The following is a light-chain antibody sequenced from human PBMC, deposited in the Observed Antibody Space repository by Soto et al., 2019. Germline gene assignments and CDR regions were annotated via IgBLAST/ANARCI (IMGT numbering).Light chain of an antibody. Sequence: ENVMTQAPATLSASPREGATLSRKAGQNVYNNLAWYQQRPGQPPRLLIYDASTRATGISARFSGSGYGTEFTLTISSLQSEDFAVYFCQQCRNWPLTFGGGTKVDIK. CDR2: DAS. CDR1: QNVYNN. CDR3: QQCRNWPLT. J-gene: IGKJ4*01. V-gene: IGKV3-15*01.